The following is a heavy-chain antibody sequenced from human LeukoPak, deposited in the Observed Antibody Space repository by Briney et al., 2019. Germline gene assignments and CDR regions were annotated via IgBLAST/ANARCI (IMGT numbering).Heavy chain of an antibody. CDR1: GFTFSDHY. CDR3: AKDRSGWWEYFQH. D-gene: IGHD6-19*01. Sequence: GGSLRLSCAASGFTFSDHYMSWIRQAPGKGLEWLSYISNDGTTIYYADSVKGRFTISRDNSKNTLYLQMNSLRAEDTAVYYCAKDRSGWWEYFQHWGQGTLVTVSS. CDR2: ISNDGTTI. J-gene: IGHJ1*01. V-gene: IGHV3-11*01.